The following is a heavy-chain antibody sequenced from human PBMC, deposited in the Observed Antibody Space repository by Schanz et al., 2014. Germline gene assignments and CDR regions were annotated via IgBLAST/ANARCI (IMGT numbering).Heavy chain of an antibody. CDR2: IWYDENNK. V-gene: IGHV3-33*01. CDR1: GFTFSSYG. J-gene: IGHJ4*02. CDR3: ARGTDWNLHY. Sequence: QVQLVESGGGVVQFGRSLRLSCVASGFTFSSYGMHWVRQAPGKGLEWVAVIWYDENNKYYADSVKGRFTMSRDNSKNTLYLQINSLRAGDTAVYYCARGTDWNLHYWGQGALVTVSS. D-gene: IGHD1-1*01.